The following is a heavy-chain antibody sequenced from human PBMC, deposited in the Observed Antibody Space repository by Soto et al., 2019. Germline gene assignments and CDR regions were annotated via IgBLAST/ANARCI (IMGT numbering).Heavy chain of an antibody. J-gene: IGHJ4*02. V-gene: IGHV1-18*01. CDR3: ARDLLTGYYNN. CDR2: ISGYNGNT. CDR1: GYTFSNYG. D-gene: IGHD3-9*01. Sequence: QVQLVQSGAEVKKPGGSVKISCKASGYTFSNYGISWVRQAPGQGLEWMGWISGYNGNTHYAQKLQGRVTMTTDTSTSTAYMELRSLRSDGTAVYYCARDLLTGYYNNWGQGPLVTVSS.